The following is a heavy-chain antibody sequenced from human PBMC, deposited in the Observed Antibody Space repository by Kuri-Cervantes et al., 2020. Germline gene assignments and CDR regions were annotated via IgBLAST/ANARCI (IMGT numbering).Heavy chain of an antibody. CDR2: ISGSGGST. Sequence: ETLSLTCTVSGYSISSGYYWGWIRQPPGKGLEWVSAISGSGGSTYHADSVKGRFTISRDNSKNTLYLQMNSLRAEDTAVYYCAKDGWFGDLGDWGQGTLVTVSS. V-gene: IGHV3-23*01. J-gene: IGHJ4*02. CDR1: GYSISSGYY. D-gene: IGHD3-10*01. CDR3: AKDGWFGDLGD.